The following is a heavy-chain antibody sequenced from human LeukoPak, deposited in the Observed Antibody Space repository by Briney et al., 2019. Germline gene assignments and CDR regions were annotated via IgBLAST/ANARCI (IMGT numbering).Heavy chain of an antibody. CDR2: IYPGDSDT. CDR3: ARHRNSGSYSDAFDI. CDR1: GYSFASYW. V-gene: IGHV5-51*01. D-gene: IGHD1-26*01. Sequence: GESLKISCKGSGYSFASYWIGWVRQMPGKGLEWMGIIYPGDSDTRYSPSFQGQVTISADKSISTAYLQWSSLKASDTAMYYCARHRNSGSYSDAFDIWGQGTMVTVSS. J-gene: IGHJ3*02.